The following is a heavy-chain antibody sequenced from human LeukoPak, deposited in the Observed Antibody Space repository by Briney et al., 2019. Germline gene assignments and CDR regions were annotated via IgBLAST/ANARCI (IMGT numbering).Heavy chain of an antibody. Sequence: SQTLSLTCTVSGGSISSGSYYWSWIRQPAGKGLEWIGRIYTSGSTNYNPSLKSRVTISVDTSKNQFSLKLSSVTAADTAVYYCARDDYGDYPAEPNWFDPWGQGTLVSVSS. D-gene: IGHD4-17*01. V-gene: IGHV4-61*02. J-gene: IGHJ5*02. CDR2: IYTSGST. CDR1: GGSISSGSYY. CDR3: ARDDYGDYPAEPNWFDP.